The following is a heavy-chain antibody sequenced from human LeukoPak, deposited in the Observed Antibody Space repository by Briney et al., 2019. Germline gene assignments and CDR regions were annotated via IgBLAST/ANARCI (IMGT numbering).Heavy chain of an antibody. Sequence: GRSLRLSCAASGFTFSSYGMRWVRQAPGKGLEWVAVIWYDGSNKYYADSVKGRFTISRDNFKNTLYLQMNSLRAEDTAVYYCARASVVGATDYWGQGTLVTVSS. CDR1: GFTFSSYG. V-gene: IGHV3-33*01. J-gene: IGHJ4*02. D-gene: IGHD1-26*01. CDR2: IWYDGSNK. CDR3: ARASVVGATDY.